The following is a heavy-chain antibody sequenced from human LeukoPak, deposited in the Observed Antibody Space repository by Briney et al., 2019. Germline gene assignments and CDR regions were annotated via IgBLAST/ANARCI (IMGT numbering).Heavy chain of an antibody. V-gene: IGHV5-51*01. CDR3: ARQGAPGSYSRDAFEI. D-gene: IGHD3-10*01. CDR2: IYPGDSDT. J-gene: IGHJ3*02. Sequence: GESLKISCKGSGYYFTNYWIAWVRQMPGKGLEWMGIIYPGDSDTTYSPSFQGQVTISADKSITTAYLQWSSLKASDTAMYYCARQGAPGSYSRDAFEIWGHGTMVTVSS. CDR1: GYYFTNYW.